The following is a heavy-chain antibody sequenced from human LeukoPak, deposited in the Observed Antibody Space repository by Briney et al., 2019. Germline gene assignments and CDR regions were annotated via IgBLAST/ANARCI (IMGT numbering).Heavy chain of an antibody. D-gene: IGHD5-24*01. CDR3: AKLGGVKGDGYNLLTYGYFDY. V-gene: IGHV3-23*01. CDR1: GFTFSSYA. J-gene: IGHJ4*02. CDR2: ISGSGGST. Sequence: PGGSLRLSCAASGFTFSSYAMSWVRQAPGKGLEWVSAISGSGGSTYYADSVKGRFTISRDNSKNTLYLQMNSLRAEDTAVYYCAKLGGVKGDGYNLLTYGYFDYWGQGTLVTVSS.